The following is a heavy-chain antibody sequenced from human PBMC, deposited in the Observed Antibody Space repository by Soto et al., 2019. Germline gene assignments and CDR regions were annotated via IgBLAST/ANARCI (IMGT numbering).Heavy chain of an antibody. Sequence: QVQLVQSGTEVKKPGASVKLSCKTSGYTFTNNYMHWVRQAPGQGLEWMGMIYPNGGTKDYAQKFQGRVTMTSDTSPTTVYMELSSLTADDRAVYFCVGDNSGFDYWGQGTVVTVSS. CDR2: IYPNGGTK. D-gene: IGHD6-13*01. J-gene: IGHJ4*02. CDR1: GYTFTNNY. CDR3: VGDNSGFDY. V-gene: IGHV1-46*03.